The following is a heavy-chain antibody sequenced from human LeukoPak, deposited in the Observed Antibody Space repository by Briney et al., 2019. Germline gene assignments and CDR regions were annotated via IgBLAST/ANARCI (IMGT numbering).Heavy chain of an antibody. V-gene: IGHV4-34*01. CDR3: AREKRYCSGGTCYFMLDY. Sequence: PSETLSLTCAVYGGSFSGYYWSWIRQPPGKGLEWIGEINHSGSTNYNPSLKSRVTISVDTSKNQFSLKLSSVTAADTAVYYCAREKRYCSGGTCYFMLDYWGQGTLVTVSS. CDR2: INHSGST. J-gene: IGHJ4*02. CDR1: GGSFSGYY. D-gene: IGHD2-15*01.